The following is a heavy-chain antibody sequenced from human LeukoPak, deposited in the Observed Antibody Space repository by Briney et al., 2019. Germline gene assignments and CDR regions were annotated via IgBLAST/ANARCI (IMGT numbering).Heavy chain of an antibody. Sequence: LSETLSLTCAFYGGSFSGYYWSWIRQPPGKGLEWIGEINHSGSTNYNPSLKSRVTISVDTSKNQFSLKLSSVTAADTAVYYCARGRVGIVVVPAAKGKLRWFDPWGQGTLVTVSS. CDR1: GGSFSGYY. CDR2: INHSGST. D-gene: IGHD2-2*01. CDR3: ARGRVGIVVVPAAKGKLRWFDP. J-gene: IGHJ5*02. V-gene: IGHV4-34*01.